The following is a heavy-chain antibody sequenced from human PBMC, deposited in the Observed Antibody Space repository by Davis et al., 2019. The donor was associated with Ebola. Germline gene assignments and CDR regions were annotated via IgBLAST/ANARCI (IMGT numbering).Heavy chain of an antibody. CDR2: TYYRSKWYN. Sequence: QTPSLTRAISGDSVPSNSAAWNWIRQSPSRGLEWLGRTYYRSKWYNDYAVSVKSRIPINPDTSKNQFSLQLNSATPEDTAVYYCARLYLRRFDPWGQGTLVTVSS. J-gene: IGHJ5*02. CDR3: ARLYLRRFDP. CDR1: GDSVPSNSAA. V-gene: IGHV6-1*01. D-gene: IGHD3-16*02.